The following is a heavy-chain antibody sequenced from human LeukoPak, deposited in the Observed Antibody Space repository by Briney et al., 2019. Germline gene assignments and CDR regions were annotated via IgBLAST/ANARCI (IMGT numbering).Heavy chain of an antibody. D-gene: IGHD1-14*01. CDR3: ATHLQGITYYYFDY. J-gene: IGHJ4*02. CDR2: ISHSEST. Sequence: SETPSLTCAVYGRSFSGYYWSWIRQPRGKGLEWIGEISHSESTHYNPSLKSRVTISVDTSKNQFSLNLSSVTAADTAMYYCATHLQGITYYYFDYWGQGTLVTVSS. CDR1: GRSFSGYY. V-gene: IGHV4-34*01.